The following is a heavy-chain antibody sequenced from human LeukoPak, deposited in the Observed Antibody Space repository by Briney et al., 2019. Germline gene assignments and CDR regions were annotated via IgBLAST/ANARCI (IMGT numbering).Heavy chain of an antibody. D-gene: IGHD6-19*01. J-gene: IGHJ2*01. CDR2: INSDGSST. Sequence: PGGSLRLSCAASGFTFSNYWMHWVRQAPGKGLVWVSRINSDGSSTDYVDFVKGRFTISRDNAKNTLYLQMSSLRAEDTAVYYCARGAVSSNYWYFDLWGRGTLVTVSS. CDR3: ARGAVSSNYWYFDL. CDR1: GFTFSNYW. V-gene: IGHV3-74*01.